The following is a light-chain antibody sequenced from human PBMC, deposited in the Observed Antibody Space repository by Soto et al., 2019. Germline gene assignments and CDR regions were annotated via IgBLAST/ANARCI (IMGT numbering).Light chain of an antibody. Sequence: EIVLTPSPCTLSLSPGERATLSCRASQSVSNNYLAWYQQKPGQAPRLLIYGASNRATGIPDRFSGSGSGTDFTLTISSLEPEDFAVYYCQQYGSSGTFGQGTKVDIK. CDR1: QSVSNNY. CDR2: GAS. J-gene: IGKJ1*01. CDR3: QQYGSSGT. V-gene: IGKV3-20*01.